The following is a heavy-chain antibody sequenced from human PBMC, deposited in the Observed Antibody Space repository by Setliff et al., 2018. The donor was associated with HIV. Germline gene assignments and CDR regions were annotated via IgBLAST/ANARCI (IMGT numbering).Heavy chain of an antibody. CDR2: VYISGIT. Sequence: SETLSLTCTVSGGSVSSPGYYGGWIRQPPGKGLEWIGSVYISGITFKNPSLKSRVTISVDRSGNQFSLRLTSVTAADTAVYYCATCRHRPSNWFDPWGQGTVVTVSS. J-gene: IGHJ5*02. V-gene: IGHV4-39*07. CDR1: GGSVSSPGYY. CDR3: ATCRHRPSNWFDP.